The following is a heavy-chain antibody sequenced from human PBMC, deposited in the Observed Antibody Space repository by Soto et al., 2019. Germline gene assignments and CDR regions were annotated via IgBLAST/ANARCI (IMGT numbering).Heavy chain of an antibody. CDR3: ARDWGFGEYGMDV. V-gene: IGHV3-48*03. D-gene: IGHD3-10*01. Sequence: GGSLRLSCAASGFTFSSYEMNWVRQAPGKGLEWVSCISSSGSTIYYADSVKGRFTISRDNAKNSLYLQMNSLRAEDTAVYYCARDWGFGEYGMDVWGQGTTVTVSS. CDR1: GFTFSSYE. J-gene: IGHJ6*02. CDR2: ISSSGSTI.